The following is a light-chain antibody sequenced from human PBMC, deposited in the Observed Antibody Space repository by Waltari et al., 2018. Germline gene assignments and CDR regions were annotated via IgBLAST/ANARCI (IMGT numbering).Light chain of an antibody. J-gene: IGLJ3*02. CDR2: RSD. Sequence: QSVLTQPPSVSGTPGQRVTISCSGSASNIGHNLVNWYQQFPGKAPKLLNYRSDQRPSGAPDRFSGSKSDTSASLAISGLQSEDEADYYCAAWDDSLNGRWVFGGGTKVTVL. CDR1: ASNIGHNL. V-gene: IGLV1-44*01. CDR3: AAWDDSLNGRWV.